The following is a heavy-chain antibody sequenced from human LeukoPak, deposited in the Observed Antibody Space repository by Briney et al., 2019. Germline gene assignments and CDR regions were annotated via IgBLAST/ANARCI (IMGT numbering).Heavy chain of an antibody. J-gene: IGHJ4*02. Sequence: SVKVSCKASGYTFTSYAMNWVRQAPGQGLEWMGGIIPIFGTANYAQKFQGRVTITADESTSTAYMELSSLRSEDTAVYYCARGLGGDSYGLEYWGQGTLVTVSS. V-gene: IGHV1-69*13. D-gene: IGHD5-18*01. CDR1: GYTFTSYA. CDR3: ARGLGGDSYGLEY. CDR2: IIPIFGTA.